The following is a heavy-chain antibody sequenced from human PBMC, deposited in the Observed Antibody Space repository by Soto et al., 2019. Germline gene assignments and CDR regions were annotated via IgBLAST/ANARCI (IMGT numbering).Heavy chain of an antibody. J-gene: IGHJ6*02. V-gene: IGHV4-59*08. CDR3: ARHVPYCSDTSHCAYGMDV. Sequence: QVQLQESGPGLVKPSETLSLTCTVSGGSIISYYWSWIRQPPGKGLDWFGYIYYSGSTNYNPSLKSRVTISVDTSKNQFSLKLSSVTAADTAVYYCARHVPYCSDTSHCAYGMDVWGQGTTVTVSS. CDR2: IYYSGST. CDR1: GGSIISYY. D-gene: IGHD2-2*01.